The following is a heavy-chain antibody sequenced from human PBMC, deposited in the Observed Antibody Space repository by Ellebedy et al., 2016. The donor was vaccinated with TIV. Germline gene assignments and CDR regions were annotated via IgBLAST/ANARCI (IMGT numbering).Heavy chain of an antibody. D-gene: IGHD6-13*01. V-gene: IGHV3-23*01. CDR2: ISNGVDTT. Sequence: GESLNISCAASGFTFGCCAMSWVRQAPGKGLEWVSVISNGVDTTYADSVKGRFTISRDNSKNTLHLQMNSLRADDTAIYYYAKFSGVLSWYADYWGLGTLVTVSS. J-gene: IGHJ4*02. CDR1: GFTFGCCA. CDR3: AKFSGVLSWYADY.